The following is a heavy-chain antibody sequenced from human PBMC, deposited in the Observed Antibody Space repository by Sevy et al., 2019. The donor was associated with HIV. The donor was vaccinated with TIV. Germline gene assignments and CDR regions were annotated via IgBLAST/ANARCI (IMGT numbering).Heavy chain of an antibody. Sequence: GGSLRLSCAASGFTFSTYDLSWVRQAPGKGLEWVSAISGSGGSTYYADSVKGRFTISRDNSKNTLYLKMNSLRAEDTAVYYCATHRGQWLFTAVFDYWGQGTLVTVSS. CDR1: GFTFSTYD. J-gene: IGHJ4*02. D-gene: IGHD6-19*01. CDR2: ISGSGGST. V-gene: IGHV3-23*01. CDR3: ATHRGQWLFTAVFDY.